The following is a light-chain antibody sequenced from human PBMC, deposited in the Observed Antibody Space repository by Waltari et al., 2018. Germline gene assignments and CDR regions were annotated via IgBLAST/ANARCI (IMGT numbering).Light chain of an antibody. Sequence: QSALTQRRSVSGSPGQSVTISCTGTSSDVGGYHYVSWYQHHPGKAPKLMIYDVTKRPSGVPDRFSGSKSGNTASLTISGLQAEDEADYYCCSYAGRPYVFGTGTKVTV. J-gene: IGLJ1*01. CDR1: SSDVGGYHY. CDR3: CSYAGRPYV. V-gene: IGLV2-11*01. CDR2: DVT.